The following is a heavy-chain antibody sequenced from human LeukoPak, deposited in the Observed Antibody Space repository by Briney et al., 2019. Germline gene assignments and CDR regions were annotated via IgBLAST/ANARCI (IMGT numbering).Heavy chain of an antibody. D-gene: IGHD3-22*01. CDR3: ARLSRGYNYFDY. CDR2: IIPIFGTA. V-gene: IGHV1-69*13. Sequence: GASVKVSCKASGGTFSSYAISWVRQAPGQGLEWMRGIIPIFGTANYAQKFQGRVTITADESTSTACMELSSLRSEDTAVYYCARLSRGYNYFDYWGQGTLVTVSS. J-gene: IGHJ4*02. CDR1: GGTFSSYA.